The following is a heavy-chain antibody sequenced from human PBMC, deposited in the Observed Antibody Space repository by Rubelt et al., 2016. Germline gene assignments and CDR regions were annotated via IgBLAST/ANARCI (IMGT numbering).Heavy chain of an antibody. CDR1: GFTFSDYS. V-gene: IGHV3-48*01. D-gene: IGHD7-27*01. CDR3: ARLWGPNY. CDR2: ISSTSSTI. Sequence: GGSLRLSCAASGFTFSDYSMNWVRQAPGKGLEWVSYISSTSSTIYYADSVKGRFTISRDNAKNSLYLQMNSLRGEDTAIYYCARLWGPNYWGQGTMVTVSS. J-gene: IGHJ4*02.